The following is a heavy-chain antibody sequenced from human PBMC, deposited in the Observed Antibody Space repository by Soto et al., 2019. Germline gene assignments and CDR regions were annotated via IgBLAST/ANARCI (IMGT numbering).Heavy chain of an antibody. D-gene: IGHD3-22*01. CDR3: AKGGGSKDYYDTSGYYLYSDYAMDV. V-gene: IGHV3-23*01. CDR2: LSGSGVST. CDR1: GFTFSSYA. Sequence: EVQLLESGGGLVQPGGSLRLSCAASGFTFSSYAMTWVRQAPGKGLEWVSALSGSGVSTYSADSVKGRFTISRDNSKNTLSLQMNRLRAEATALYYCAKGGGSKDYYDTSGYYLYSDYAMDVWGQRTKVTVSS. J-gene: IGHJ6*02.